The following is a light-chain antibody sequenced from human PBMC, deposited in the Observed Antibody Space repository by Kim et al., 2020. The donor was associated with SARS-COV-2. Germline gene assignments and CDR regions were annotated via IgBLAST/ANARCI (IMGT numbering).Light chain of an antibody. V-gene: IGLV3-25*03. J-gene: IGLJ3*02. CDR1: ALPNQY. CDR2: EDT. CDR3: QSSDSSDTFWV. Sequence: PGQTARITCSGDALPNQYAYWCQQKQGQAPVLVIYEDTERPSGIPERFSGSTSGTTVTLTISGVQAEDEADYYCQSSDSSDTFWVFGGGTQLTVL.